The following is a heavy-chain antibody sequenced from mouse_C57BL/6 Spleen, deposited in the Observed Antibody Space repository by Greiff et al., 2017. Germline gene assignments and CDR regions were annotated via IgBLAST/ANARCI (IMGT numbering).Heavy chain of an antibody. CDR3: ARRGSSSWFAY. V-gene: IGHV1-69*01. D-gene: IGHD1-1*01. CDR2: IDPSDSYT. CDR1: GYTFTSYW. J-gene: IGHJ3*01. Sequence: QVQLQQSGAELVMPGASVKLSCKASGYTFTSYWMHWVKQRPGQGLEWIGEIDPSDSYTNYNQKFKGKSTLTVDKSSSTAYMQLSSLTSEDSAVYYCARRGSSSWFAYWGQGTLVTVSA.